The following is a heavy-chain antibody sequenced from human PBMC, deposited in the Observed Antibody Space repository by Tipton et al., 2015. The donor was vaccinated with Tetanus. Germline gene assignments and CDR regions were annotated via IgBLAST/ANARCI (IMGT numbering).Heavy chain of an antibody. CDR1: GYTFTSYA. Sequence: QLVQSGAEVKKPGASVKVSCKPSGYTFTSYAMHWVRQAPGQRLEWMGWINAGNGNTKYSQKFQGRVTITRDTSASTAYMELSSLRSEDTAVYYCARVFCSGGSCYSDYWGQGTLVTVSS. J-gene: IGHJ4*02. CDR3: ARVFCSGGSCYSDY. V-gene: IGHV1-3*01. CDR2: INAGNGNT. D-gene: IGHD2-15*01.